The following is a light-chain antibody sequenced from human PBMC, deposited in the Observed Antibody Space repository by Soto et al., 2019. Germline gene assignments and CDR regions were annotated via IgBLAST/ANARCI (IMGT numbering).Light chain of an antibody. V-gene: IGKV1-39*01. CDR3: QQYNHWPPYT. CDR2: AAS. CDR1: QSIISY. J-gene: IGKJ2*01. Sequence: DIQMTQTPSSLSASVGDRVTITCRASQSIISYLNWYQQKAGKAPKLLIYAASTLQSGVPSRFSGSWSGTEFTLTISSLQSEDFAVYYCQQYNHWPPYTFGQGTKVDI.